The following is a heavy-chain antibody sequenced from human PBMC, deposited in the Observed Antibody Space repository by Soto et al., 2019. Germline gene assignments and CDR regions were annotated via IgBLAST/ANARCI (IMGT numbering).Heavy chain of an antibody. V-gene: IGHV3-48*03. CDR3: ARDSIGGLFDP. CDR1: GFTFSSYE. CDR2: ISSSGSTI. Sequence: EVQLVESGGGLVQPGGSLRLSCAASGFTFSSYEMNWVRQAPGKGLEWVSYISSSGSTIYYADSVKGRFTISRDNAKNPLYLQMNSLRAEDTAVYYCARDSIGGLFDPWGQGTLVTVSS. J-gene: IGHJ5*02. D-gene: IGHD3-16*01.